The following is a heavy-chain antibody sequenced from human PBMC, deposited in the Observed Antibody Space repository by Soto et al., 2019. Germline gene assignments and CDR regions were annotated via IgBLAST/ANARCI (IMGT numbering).Heavy chain of an antibody. Sequence: HPGGSLRLSCAASGFTFSSYGMHWVRQAPGKGLEWVSAISSSGGSTYYADSVKGRFTISRDNSKNTLYLQMNSLRAEDTAVYYCAKDKLGSGAIDIWGQGTMVTVSS. CDR2: ISSSGGST. V-gene: IGHV3-NL1*01. J-gene: IGHJ3*02. CDR1: GFTFSSYG. D-gene: IGHD3-10*01. CDR3: AKDKLGSGAIDI.